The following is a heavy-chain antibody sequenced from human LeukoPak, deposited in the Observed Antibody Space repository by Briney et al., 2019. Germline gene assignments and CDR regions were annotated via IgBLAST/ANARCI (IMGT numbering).Heavy chain of an antibody. V-gene: IGHV3-15*07. CDR3: SQGSAQYFDY. CDR2: IRSRGDGGTT. D-gene: IGHD2-15*01. CDR1: GLTLSNVW. Sequence: GGSLRLSCAVSGLTLSNVWMNWARQAPGKGLEWVGRIRSRGDGGTTDFAAPVKGRFTISRDDSKNTLYLQMNSLTSEDTAVYYCSQGSAQYFDYWGQGTLVTVSS. J-gene: IGHJ4*02.